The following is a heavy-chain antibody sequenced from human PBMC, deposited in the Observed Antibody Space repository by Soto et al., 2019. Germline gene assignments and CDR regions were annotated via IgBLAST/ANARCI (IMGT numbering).Heavy chain of an antibody. CDR2: INPIFGST. J-gene: IGHJ4*02. D-gene: IGHD2-21*02. Sequence: QVQLVQSGAEVKKHGSSVKVSCKASRGTVSSYAISWVRQAPGQGLDFMGVINPIFGSTDYAQRVQDRVTITADESASTAYMELSSLRSDETARYCCATYRDSVFHSWGRGTLVSVSS. CDR1: RGTVSSYA. V-gene: IGHV1-69*12. CDR3: ATYRDSVFHS.